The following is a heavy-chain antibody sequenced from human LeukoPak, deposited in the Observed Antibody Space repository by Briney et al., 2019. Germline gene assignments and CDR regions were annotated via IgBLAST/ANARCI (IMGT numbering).Heavy chain of an antibody. CDR1: GYTFTSYD. D-gene: IGHD5-18*01. V-gene: IGHV1-8*01. Sequence: ASVKVSCKASGYTFTSYDINWVRQATGQGLEWMGWTNPNSGNTGYAQKFQGRVTMTRNTSISTAYMELSSLRSEDTAVYYCARLRRGYSYGFSYYYYYYMDVWGKGTTVTVSS. J-gene: IGHJ6*03. CDR2: TNPNSGNT. CDR3: ARLRRGYSYGFSYYYYYYMDV.